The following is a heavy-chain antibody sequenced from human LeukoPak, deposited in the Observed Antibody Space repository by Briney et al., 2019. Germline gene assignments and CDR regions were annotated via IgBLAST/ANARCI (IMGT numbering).Heavy chain of an antibody. V-gene: IGHV3-7*01. CDR2: IRQDGSDK. D-gene: IGHD6-13*01. J-gene: IGHJ3*01. CDR3: VVYKYVLSWSAFDF. Sequence: GGSLRLSCAISGFTSTTAWMTWVRQAPGKGLEWVADIRQDGSDKYYVDSVKGRFIISRDNAKKSVSLHMNNLRVEDTAVYYCVVYKYVLSWSAFDFWGRGTMVTVSS. CDR1: GFTSTTAW.